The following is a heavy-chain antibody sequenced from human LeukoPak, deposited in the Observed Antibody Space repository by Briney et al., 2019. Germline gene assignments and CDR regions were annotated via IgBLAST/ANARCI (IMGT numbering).Heavy chain of an antibody. CDR2: MNPNSGNT. CDR3: ARGRRYSSSWYEDFDL. V-gene: IGHV1-8*01. Sequence: GASVKVSCKASGYTFTSYDINWVRQATGQGLEWVGWMNPNSGNTGYAQKFQGRVTMTTNTSISTAYMELNSLKSEDTAVYYCARGRRYSSSWYEDFDLWGRGTLVTVSS. J-gene: IGHJ2*01. CDR1: GYTFTSYD. D-gene: IGHD6-13*01.